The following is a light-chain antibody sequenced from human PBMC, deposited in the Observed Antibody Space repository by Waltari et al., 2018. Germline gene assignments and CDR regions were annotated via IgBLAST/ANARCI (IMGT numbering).Light chain of an antibody. CDR1: NFTIGNNF. CDR3: ASWDGSLGGVI. V-gene: IGLV1-47*01. J-gene: IGLJ2*01. CDR2: RNN. Sequence: QSVLSQPPSASATPGQRVTIPCSGTNFTIGNNFVYWYLQPPGTAPKLLIYRNNQRPSGVPDRFSGSKSGTSASLAISGLRSEDEADYYCASWDGSLGGVIFGGGTKLTVL.